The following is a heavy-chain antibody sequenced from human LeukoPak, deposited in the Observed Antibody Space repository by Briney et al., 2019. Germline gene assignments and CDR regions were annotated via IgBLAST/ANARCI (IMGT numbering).Heavy chain of an antibody. J-gene: IGHJ4*02. D-gene: IGHD3-16*01. V-gene: IGHV3-49*04. CDR1: GGSVSSGGYY. CDR2: IRSKAYGGTT. CDR3: TREGRGSDAFDY. Sequence: QPSQALSLTCTVSGGSVSSGGYYWSWVRQAPGKGLEWVGFIRSKAYGGTTEYAASVKGRFTISRDDSKSIAYLQMNSLKTEDTAVYYCTREGRGSDAFDYWGQGTLVTISS.